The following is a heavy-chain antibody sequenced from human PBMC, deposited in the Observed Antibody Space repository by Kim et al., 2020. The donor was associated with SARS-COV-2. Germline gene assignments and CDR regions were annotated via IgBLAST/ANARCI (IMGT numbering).Heavy chain of an antibody. V-gene: IGHV3-11*06. J-gene: IGHJ4*02. CDR1: GFTFSDYY. CDR2: ISSSSSYT. D-gene: IGHD3-9*01. Sequence: GGSLRLSCAASGFTFSDYYMSWIRQAPGKGLEWVSYISSSSSYTNYADSVKGRFTISRDNAKNSLYLQMNSLRAEDTAVYYCARIGLRYFDWLWEGADYWGQGTLVTVSS. CDR3: ARIGLRYFDWLWEGADY.